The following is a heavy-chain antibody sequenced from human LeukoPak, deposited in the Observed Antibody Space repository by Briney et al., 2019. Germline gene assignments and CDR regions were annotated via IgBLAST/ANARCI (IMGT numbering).Heavy chain of an antibody. V-gene: IGHV3-20*04. CDR2: INWNGGST. CDR1: GFSFDDYG. D-gene: IGHD1-26*01. Sequence: PGGSLRLSCAASGFSFDDYGMSWVRQAPREGLEWVSGINWNGGSTGYADSVKGRFTISRDNAKNSLYLQMNSLRAEDTALYYCARDSYSGSYSYFDYWGQGTLVTVSS. J-gene: IGHJ4*02. CDR3: ARDSYSGSYSYFDY.